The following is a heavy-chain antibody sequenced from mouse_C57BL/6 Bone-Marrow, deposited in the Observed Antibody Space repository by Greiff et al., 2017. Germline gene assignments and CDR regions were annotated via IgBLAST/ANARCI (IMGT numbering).Heavy chain of an antibody. CDR3: ARGGLGNYVFAY. Sequence: QVQLQQPGAELVRPGSSVKLSCKASGYTFTSYWMHWVKQRPIQGLEWIGNIDPSDSETHYNQKFKDKATLTVDKSSSTAYMQLSSLTSEDSAVYYGARGGLGNYVFAYWGQGTLVTVSA. V-gene: IGHV1-52*01. CDR2: IDPSDSET. J-gene: IGHJ3*01. D-gene: IGHD2-1*01. CDR1: GYTFTSYW.